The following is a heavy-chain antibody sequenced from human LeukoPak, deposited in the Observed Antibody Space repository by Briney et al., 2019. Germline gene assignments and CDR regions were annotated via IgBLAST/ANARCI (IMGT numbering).Heavy chain of an antibody. V-gene: IGHV1-8*01. Sequence: ASVKVSCKASGYTFTSYDINWVRQATGQGLEWMGWMNPNSGNTGYAQKFQGRVTMTRNISISTAYMELSSLRSEDTAVYFCARKGPANYYYYYMDVWGKGTTVTVSS. CDR3: ARKGPANYYYYYMDV. CDR1: GYTFTSYD. D-gene: IGHD2-2*01. CDR2: MNPNSGNT. J-gene: IGHJ6*03.